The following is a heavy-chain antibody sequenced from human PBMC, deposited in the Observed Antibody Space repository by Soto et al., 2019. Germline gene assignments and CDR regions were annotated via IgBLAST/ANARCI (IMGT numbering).Heavy chain of an antibody. Sequence: EVQLVESGGGLVKPGGSLRLSCAASGFTFSTYSMNWVRQAPGKGLEWVSSISSSSTYIYYADSVKGRFTISRDNAKNSLCLQMTSLRAEDTAVYYGARYDSSGYYWPYYYYGMDVWGQGTTVTVSS. V-gene: IGHV3-21*01. D-gene: IGHD3-22*01. J-gene: IGHJ6*02. CDR3: ARYDSSGYYWPYYYYGMDV. CDR1: GFTFSTYS. CDR2: ISSSSTYI.